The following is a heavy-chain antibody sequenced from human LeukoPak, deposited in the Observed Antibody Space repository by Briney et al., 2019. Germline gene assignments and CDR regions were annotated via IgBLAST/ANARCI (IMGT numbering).Heavy chain of an antibody. V-gene: IGHV1-69*04. D-gene: IGHD6-13*01. J-gene: IGHJ3*02. CDR2: IIPILGIA. CDR1: GGTFSSYA. Sequence: GASVKVSCKASGGTFSSYAISWVRQAPGQGLEWMGRIIPILGIANYAQKFQGRVTITADKSTSTAYMELSSLRSEDTAVYYCARGVAADRGAFDIWGQGTMVTVSS. CDR3: ARGVAADRGAFDI.